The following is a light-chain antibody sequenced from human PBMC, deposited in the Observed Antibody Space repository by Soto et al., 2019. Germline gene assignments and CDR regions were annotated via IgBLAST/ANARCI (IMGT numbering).Light chain of an antibody. Sequence: SSISLFVSTGKRATISCTASQCVSSNLAWYQQQPGQAPRLLICGAFARATGIPARFSGTGSGTEFTLTISSLQSEDFSLYYFQQWNHWSRTFGQGTKVDSK. CDR1: QCVSSN. V-gene: IGKV3-15*01. CDR3: QQWNHWSRT. J-gene: IGKJ1*01. CDR2: GAF.